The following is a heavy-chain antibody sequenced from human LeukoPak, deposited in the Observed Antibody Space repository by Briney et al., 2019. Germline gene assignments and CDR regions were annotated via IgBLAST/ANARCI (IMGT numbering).Heavy chain of an antibody. CDR3: ASTIQTTLQDYYYGMDV. CDR2: ISSSSSTI. D-gene: IGHD4-11*01. Sequence: PGGSLRLSCAASGFTFSNYNMNWVRQAPGKGLEWVSYISSSSSTIYYADSVKGRFTISRDNAKNSLYLQMNSLRAEDTAVYYCASTIQTTLQDYYYGMDVWGQGTTVTVSS. J-gene: IGHJ6*02. V-gene: IGHV3-48*04. CDR1: GFTFSNYN.